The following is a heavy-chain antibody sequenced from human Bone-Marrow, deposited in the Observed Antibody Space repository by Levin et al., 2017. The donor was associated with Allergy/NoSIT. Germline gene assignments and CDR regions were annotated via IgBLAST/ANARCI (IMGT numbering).Heavy chain of an antibody. V-gene: IGHV3-30*03. CDR1: GFTFSSYA. CDR2: ISYDGNPK. D-gene: IGHD3-22*01. CDR3: ARSHDSRDDYYYMDV. J-gene: IGHJ6*03. Sequence: GGSLRLSCDASGFTFSSYAMHWVRQAPGKGLEGVAVISYDGNPKYYADSLAGRFTISRDTSKNTLYLQMNSLRAEDTAQYFCARSHDSRDDYYYMDVGGKGTTVTVSS.